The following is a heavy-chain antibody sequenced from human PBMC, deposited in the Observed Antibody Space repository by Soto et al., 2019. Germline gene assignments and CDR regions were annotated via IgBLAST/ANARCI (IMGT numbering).Heavy chain of an antibody. CDR1: GYSFANYC. J-gene: IGHJ6*02. Sequence: PGESLKISCTGSGYSFANYCIGWVRQMPGKGLEWMGIIYPGDSDTGYSPSFQGQVTISADKSISTAYLQWSSLKASDTAMYYCARTSAAGKYYYGMDVWGQGTTVTVSS. CDR2: IYPGDSDT. D-gene: IGHD6-13*01. V-gene: IGHV5-51*01. CDR3: ARTSAAGKYYYGMDV.